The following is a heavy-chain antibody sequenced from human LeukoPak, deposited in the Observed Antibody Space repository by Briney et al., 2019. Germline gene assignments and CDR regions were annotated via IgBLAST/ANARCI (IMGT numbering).Heavy chain of an antibody. J-gene: IGHJ4*02. CDR3: AREDSSGWYVFDY. Sequence: GASVKVSCKTSGYSFTSYYMHWVRQAPGQGLEWMGWINPSSGGTEYAQKFQGRVTMTRDTSTSTVYMELSSLRSEDTAVYYCAREDSSGWYVFDYWGQGTLVTVSS. V-gene: IGHV1-2*02. CDR2: INPSSGGT. D-gene: IGHD6-19*01. CDR1: GYSFTSYY.